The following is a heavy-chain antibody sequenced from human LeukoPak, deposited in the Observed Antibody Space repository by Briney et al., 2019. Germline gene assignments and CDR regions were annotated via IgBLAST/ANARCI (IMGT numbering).Heavy chain of an antibody. V-gene: IGHV4-30-4*01. D-gene: IGHD6-13*01. Sequence: SETLSLTCTVSGGSISSGDYYWSWIRQPPGTGLEWIGYIYYSGSTYYNPSLKSRVIISVDTSKNQFSLKLSSVTAADTAVYYCARGDSSSWYEEDYFDYWGQGTLVTVSS. CDR2: IYYSGST. CDR1: GGSISSGDYY. CDR3: ARGDSSSWYEEDYFDY. J-gene: IGHJ4*02.